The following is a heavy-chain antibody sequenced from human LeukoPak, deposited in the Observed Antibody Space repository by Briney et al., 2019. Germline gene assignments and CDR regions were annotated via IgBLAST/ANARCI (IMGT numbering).Heavy chain of an antibody. V-gene: IGHV4-59*06. CDR1: DVSISDYY. J-gene: IGHJ4*02. Sequence: SETLSLTCTVSDVSISDYYWSWIRQPPGKGLEWIGCIYYSGSTYYNPSLKSRVTISVDTSKNQFSLKLSSVTAADTAVYYCARERYSSSWDLNYFDYWGQGTLVTVSS. D-gene: IGHD6-13*01. CDR2: IYYSGST. CDR3: ARERYSSSWDLNYFDY.